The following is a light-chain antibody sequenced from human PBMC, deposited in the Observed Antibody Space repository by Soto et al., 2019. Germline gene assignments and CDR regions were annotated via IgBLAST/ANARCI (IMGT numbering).Light chain of an antibody. CDR1: QAVPNN. CDR3: QHYKMYSPWT. J-gene: IGKJ1*01. CDR2: EES. V-gene: IGKV1-9*01. Sequence: DIHLTQSPSFLSASVGDRVTITCRPSQAVPNNMAWYQQKPGKPPKLLIYEESTLHSGVPSRFSGRKSGTQFTLTISSLQPDDFATYYCQHYKMYSPWTFGQGTKVEIK.